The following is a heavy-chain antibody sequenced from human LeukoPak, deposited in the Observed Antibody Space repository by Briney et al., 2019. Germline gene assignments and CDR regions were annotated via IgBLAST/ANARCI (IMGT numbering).Heavy chain of an antibody. D-gene: IGHD3-22*01. V-gene: IGHV4-30-4*01. CDR2: IYYTGST. CDR1: GGSIRSGDHY. CDR3: ARVIYYHSSGREGAFDI. Sequence: SETLSLTCTVSGGSIRSGDHYWSWIRQPPGKGLEWIGYIYYTGSTYYNPSLKSRVVISVDTSKNQFSLNLSSVTAADTAEYYCARVIYYHSSGREGAFDIWGQGTMVTVSS. J-gene: IGHJ3*02.